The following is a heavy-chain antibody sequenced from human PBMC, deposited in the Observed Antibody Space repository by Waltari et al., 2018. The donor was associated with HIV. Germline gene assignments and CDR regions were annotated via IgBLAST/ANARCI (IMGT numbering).Heavy chain of an antibody. J-gene: IGHJ6*02. Sequence: QVQLIQSGAEVKKPGASVKVSCKVFGYTLTELSMHWVRQAPGKGLEWMGGFDPEDDETIYAQKFQDRVTMTEDTSTDSAYMELSSLTSEDTAVYYCATGGGTTSIQLYDLDVWGQGTTVTVSS. CDR3: ATGGGTTSIQLYDLDV. CDR1: GYTLTELS. CDR2: FDPEDDET. D-gene: IGHD1-26*01. V-gene: IGHV1-24*01.